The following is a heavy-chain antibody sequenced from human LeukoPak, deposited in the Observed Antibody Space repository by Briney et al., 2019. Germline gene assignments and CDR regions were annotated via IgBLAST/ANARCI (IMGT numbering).Heavy chain of an antibody. Sequence: GGSLRLSRAASGLIFSGSAMHWVRQASGKGLEWVGRIRSKTNSYATAYAASVKGRFTISRDDSKNTAYLQMNSLKTEDTAVYYCTRYYYDGSGHYYLFDYWGQGTLVTVSS. CDR1: GLIFSGSA. D-gene: IGHD3-22*01. V-gene: IGHV3-73*01. CDR2: IRSKTNSYAT. CDR3: TRYYYDGSGHYYLFDY. J-gene: IGHJ4*02.